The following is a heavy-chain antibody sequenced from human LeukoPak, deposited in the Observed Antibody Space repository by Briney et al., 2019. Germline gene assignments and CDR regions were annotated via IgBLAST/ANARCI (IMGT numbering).Heavy chain of an antibody. Sequence: GGSLRLSCAASGFTFSSYSMNWVRQAPGKGLEWVAVISYDGSKKYYADSVKGRFTSSRDNSKNTLYLQMNSLRAEDTAVYYCARQLLAAAEGGDYFDYWGQGTLVTVSS. J-gene: IGHJ4*02. V-gene: IGHV3-30*03. D-gene: IGHD6-13*01. CDR3: ARQLLAAAEGGDYFDY. CDR1: GFTFSSYS. CDR2: ISYDGSKK.